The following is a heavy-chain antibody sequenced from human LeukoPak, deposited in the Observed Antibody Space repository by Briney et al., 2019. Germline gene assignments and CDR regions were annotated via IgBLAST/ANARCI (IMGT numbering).Heavy chain of an antibody. CDR1: GGSISGFY. J-gene: IGHJ4*02. CDR3: ARINYFDSSGYYNSDY. V-gene: IGHV4-59*01. Sequence: SETLSLTCTVSGGSISGFYWTWIRQPPGKGLEWIGFIYYSGSTNYNPSLKGRVTISVDTSKNQFSLKLSSVTAADTAVYYCARINYFDSSGYYNSDYWGQGTLVTVSS. D-gene: IGHD3-22*01. CDR2: IYYSGST.